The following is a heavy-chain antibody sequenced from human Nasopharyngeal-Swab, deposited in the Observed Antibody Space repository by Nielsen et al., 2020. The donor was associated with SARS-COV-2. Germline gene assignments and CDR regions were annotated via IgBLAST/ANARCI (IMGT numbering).Heavy chain of an antibody. D-gene: IGHD3-22*01. CDR1: GFTFSSYG. CDR3: ERSGSSGYGPFDY. Sequence: GESLKISCAASGFTFSSYGMHWVRQAPGKGLEWLAVIWYDGSNKYYADSVKGRFNISRDNSKNTLYLQMNSLRAEDTAVYYCERSGSSGYGPFDYWGQGTLVTVSS. J-gene: IGHJ4*02. CDR2: IWYDGSNK. V-gene: IGHV3-33*01.